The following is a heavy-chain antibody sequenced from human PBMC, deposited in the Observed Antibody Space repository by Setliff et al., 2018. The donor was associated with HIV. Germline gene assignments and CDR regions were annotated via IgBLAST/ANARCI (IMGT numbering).Heavy chain of an antibody. V-gene: IGHV1-46*01. CDR1: GYTFTSYF. Sequence: GASVKVSCKAFGYTFTSYFLHWVRQAPGQGLEWLGIIDPNGGATKNAQKLQGRLTVTTDTSTGTLYMELSNLRSDDSAVYYCARAGGGATDQAFDIWGHGRMVTVSS. J-gene: IGHJ3*02. CDR2: IDPNGGAT. D-gene: IGHD2-2*01. CDR3: ARAGGGATDQAFDI.